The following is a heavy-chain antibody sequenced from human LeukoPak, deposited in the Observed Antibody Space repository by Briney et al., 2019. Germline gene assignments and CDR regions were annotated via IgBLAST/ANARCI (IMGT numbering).Heavy chain of an antibody. CDR2: IYYSGIT. V-gene: IGHV4-59*08. CDR3: ARQGSGSRAAFDY. D-gene: IGHD1-26*01. Sequence: KPSETLSLTCPVSGGSISTFYWSWIRQPPGKGLEWIGYIYYSGITNYNPSLKSRVTISVDTSKNQFSLKLSSVTAADTAVYYCARQGSGSRAAFDYLGQGTLVTVSS. CDR1: GGSISTFY. J-gene: IGHJ4*02.